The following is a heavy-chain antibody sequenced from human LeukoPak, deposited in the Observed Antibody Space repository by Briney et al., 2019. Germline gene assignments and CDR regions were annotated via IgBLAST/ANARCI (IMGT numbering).Heavy chain of an antibody. CDR2: IYYSGST. V-gene: IGHV4-59*12. CDR1: GGSISSYY. Sequence: SETLSLTCTVSGGSISSYYWSWIRQPPGKGLEWIGYIYYSGSTNYNPSLKSRVTISVDTSKNQFSLKLSSVTAADTAVYYCAVGRWLVKNYWGQGTLVTVSS. CDR3: AVGRWLVKNY. J-gene: IGHJ4*02. D-gene: IGHD6-19*01.